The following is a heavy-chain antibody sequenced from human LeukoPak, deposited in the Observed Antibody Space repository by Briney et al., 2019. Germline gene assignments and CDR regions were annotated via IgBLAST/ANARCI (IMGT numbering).Heavy chain of an antibody. CDR2: FDPEDGET. CDR1: GYTLTELS. Sequence: ASVKVSCKVSGYTLTELSMHWVRQAPGKGLEWMGGFDPEDGETIYAQKFQGRVTMTEDTSTDTAYMELSSLRSEDTAVYYCATAGSGYDSYYFDYWGQGTLVTVSS. D-gene: IGHD5-12*01. V-gene: IGHV1-24*01. CDR3: ATAGSGYDSYYFDY. J-gene: IGHJ4*02.